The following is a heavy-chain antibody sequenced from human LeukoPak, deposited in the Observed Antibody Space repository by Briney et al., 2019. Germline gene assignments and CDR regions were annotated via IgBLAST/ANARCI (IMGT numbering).Heavy chain of an antibody. J-gene: IGHJ3*02. D-gene: IGHD6-19*01. V-gene: IGHV4-59*08. CDR2: IYYSGST. CDR3: ARVSLQWRDAFDI. Sequence: PSETLSLTCSVSGGSISNYYWSWIRQPPGKGLEWIGYIYYSGSTNYNPSHKSRVTILVDTSKNQVSLKLSSVTAADTAVYYCARVSLQWRDAFDIWGQGTMVTVSS. CDR1: GGSISNYY.